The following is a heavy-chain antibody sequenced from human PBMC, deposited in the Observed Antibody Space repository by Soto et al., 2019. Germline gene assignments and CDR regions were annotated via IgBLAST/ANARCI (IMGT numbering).Heavy chain of an antibody. V-gene: IGHV4-34*01. CDR3: ASGPHIAVAGDAFDI. CDR1: GGSFSGYY. CDR2: INHSGST. J-gene: IGHJ3*02. D-gene: IGHD6-19*01. Sequence: QVQLQQWGAGLLKPSETLSLTCAVYGGSFSGYYWSWIRQPPGKGLEWIGEINHSGSTNYNPSLKSRVTISVDTSKNQFSLKLSSVTAADTAVYYCASGPHIAVAGDAFDIWGQGTMVTVSS.